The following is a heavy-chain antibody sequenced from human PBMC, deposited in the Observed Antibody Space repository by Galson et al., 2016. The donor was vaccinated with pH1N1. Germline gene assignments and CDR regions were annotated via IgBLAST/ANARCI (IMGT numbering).Heavy chain of an antibody. V-gene: IGHV3-30*18. Sequence: SLRLSCAASGFKFSDYCIHWVRQAPGKGLEWVAVISADGNHEHDADTVKGRFTVSRDNSKNTLDLQMSSLRAEDTAVYYCAKGGWEGFFYMDVWGQGTTVTVSS. J-gene: IGHJ6*02. CDR1: GFKFSDYC. D-gene: IGHD1-26*01. CDR3: AKGGWEGFFYMDV. CDR2: ISADGNHE.